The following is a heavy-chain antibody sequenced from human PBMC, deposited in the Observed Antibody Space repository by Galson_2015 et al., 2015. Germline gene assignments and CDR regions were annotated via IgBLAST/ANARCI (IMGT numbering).Heavy chain of an antibody. J-gene: IGHJ4*02. CDR1: GFTFSSYS. V-gene: IGHV3-21*01. Sequence: LRLSCAASGFTFSSYSMNWVRQAPGKGLEWVSSISSSSSYIYYADSVKGRFTISRDHAKNSLYLQMNSLRAEDTAVYYCARDAHGRKVVAATYIDYWGQGTLVTVSS. CDR3: ARDAHGRKVVAATYIDY. CDR2: ISSSSSYI. D-gene: IGHD2-15*01.